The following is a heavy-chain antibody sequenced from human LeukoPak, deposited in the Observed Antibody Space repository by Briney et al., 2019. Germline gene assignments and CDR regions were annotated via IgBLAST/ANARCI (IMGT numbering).Heavy chain of an antibody. CDR1: GYSFSNYW. CDR2: IYPGDSDT. V-gene: IGHV5-51*01. CDR3: ARQRGYYIDV. Sequence: GESLKISCKSSGYSFSNYWIGWVRQMPGKGLDWMGIIYPGDSDTRHSPSFQGQVTISADKSISTAYLQWSSLKASDTAIYHCARQRGYYIDVWGQGTTVTVSS. J-gene: IGHJ6*03.